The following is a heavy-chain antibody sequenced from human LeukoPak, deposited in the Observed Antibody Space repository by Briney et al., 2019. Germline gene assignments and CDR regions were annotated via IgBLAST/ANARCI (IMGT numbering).Heavy chain of an antibody. CDR1: GGTFSSYA. Sequence: SVKVSCKASGGTFSSYAISWVRQAPGQGLEWMGGIIPIFGTANYAQKFQGRVTITTDESTSTAYMELSSLRSEDTAVYYCARDINMKKAAAGTFFDYWGQGTLVTVSS. CDR3: ARDINMKKAAAGTFFDY. D-gene: IGHD6-13*01. V-gene: IGHV1-69*05. CDR2: IIPIFGTA. J-gene: IGHJ4*02.